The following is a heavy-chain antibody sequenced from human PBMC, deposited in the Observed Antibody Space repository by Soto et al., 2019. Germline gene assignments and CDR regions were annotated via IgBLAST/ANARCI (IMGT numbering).Heavy chain of an antibody. J-gene: IGHJ5*02. CDR2: INHSGST. CDR1: GGSFSGYY. V-gene: IGHV4-34*01. CDR3: ARTHTPRYCSGGSCYSKRNWFDP. D-gene: IGHD2-15*01. Sequence: SETLSLTCAVYGGSFSGYYWSWIRQPPGKGLEWIGEINHSGSTNYNPSLKSRVTISVDTSKNQFSLKLSSVTAADTAVYYCARTHTPRYCSGGSCYSKRNWFDPWGQGTLVTVSS.